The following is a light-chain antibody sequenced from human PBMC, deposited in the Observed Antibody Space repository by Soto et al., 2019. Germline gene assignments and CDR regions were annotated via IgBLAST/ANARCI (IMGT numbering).Light chain of an antibody. V-gene: IGKV3-11*01. CDR3: QQSSDWPPIT. CDR1: QNVSNY. CDR2: DAS. J-gene: IGKJ5*01. Sequence: SPATLSLSPGERATLSCRASQNVSNYLAWYQQKPGQAPRLLIYDASKRATGMPSRFSGSGSWTDFTLTISSLEPGDFAVYYCQQSSDWPPITFGQGTRLEIK.